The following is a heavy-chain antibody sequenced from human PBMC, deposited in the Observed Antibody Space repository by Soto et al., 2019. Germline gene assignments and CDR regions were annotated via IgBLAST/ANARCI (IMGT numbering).Heavy chain of an antibody. CDR1: GASVSSGSYY. J-gene: IGHJ4*02. Sequence: QVQLHESGPGLVKPSETLSLTCTVSGASVSSGSYYWSWIRQPPGKGLEWIGHIYYSGSTSYNPSPKSRVTMSVDKSKNQFSLKLTSVTAADTAVYFCARRIAYYYSVPDWGQGTLVNVSS. CDR3: ARRIAYYYSVPD. D-gene: IGHD3-22*01. V-gene: IGHV4-61*01. CDR2: IYYSGST.